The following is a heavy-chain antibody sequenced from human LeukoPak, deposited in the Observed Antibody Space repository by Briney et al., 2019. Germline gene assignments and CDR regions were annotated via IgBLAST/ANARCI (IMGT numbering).Heavy chain of an antibody. V-gene: IGHV4-59*08. CDR3: ARASLVGDFDY. CDR1: GGSISPYY. D-gene: IGHD1-26*01. CDR2: IYYSGST. Sequence: SETLSLTCTVSGGSISPYYWSWIRQPPGKGLEWIGYIYYSGSTYYNPSLKSRVTISVDTSKNQFSLKLSSVTAADTAVYYCARASLVGDFDYWGQGTLVTVSS. J-gene: IGHJ4*02.